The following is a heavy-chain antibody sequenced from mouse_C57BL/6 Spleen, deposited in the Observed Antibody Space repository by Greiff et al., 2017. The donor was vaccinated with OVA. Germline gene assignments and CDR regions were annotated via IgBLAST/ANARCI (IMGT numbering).Heavy chain of an antibody. CDR1: GFNIKNYY. V-gene: IGHV14-3*01. CDR2: IDPANGNT. CDR3: APYDGYYGFAY. D-gene: IGHD2-3*01. J-gene: IGHJ3*01. Sequence: EVQLQQSVAELVRPGASVKLSCTASGFNIKNYYMHWVKQRPEQGLEWIGRIDPANGNTKYAPKFQGKATITADTSSNTAYLQLSSLTSEDTAIYYCAPYDGYYGFAYWGQGTLGTVSA.